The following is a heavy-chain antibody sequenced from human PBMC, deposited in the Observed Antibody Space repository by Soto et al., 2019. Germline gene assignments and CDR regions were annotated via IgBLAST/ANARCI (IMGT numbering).Heavy chain of an antibody. Sequence: SETLSLTCTVSGGSISSGDYYWNWIRQPPGKGLEWIGYIYYSGSTYYNPSLKSRVTISVDTSKNQFSLKLSSVTAADTAVYYCARVVLADISSAFDIWGQGTMVTVSS. CDR3: ARVVLADISSAFDI. CDR2: IYYSGST. D-gene: IGHD2-15*01. V-gene: IGHV4-30-4*01. J-gene: IGHJ3*02. CDR1: GGSISSGDYY.